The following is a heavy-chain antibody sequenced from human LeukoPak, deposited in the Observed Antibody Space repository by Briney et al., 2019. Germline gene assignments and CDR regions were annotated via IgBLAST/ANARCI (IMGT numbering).Heavy chain of an antibody. D-gene: IGHD1-26*01. Sequence: PGRSLRLSCAASGFTFSSYGMHWVRQAPGKGLEWVAVIWYGGSNKYYADPVKGRFTISRDNSKNTLYLQMNSLRAEDTAVYYCAKQGGSYYSSYFDYWGQGTLVTVSS. CDR1: GFTFSSYG. CDR2: IWYGGSNK. V-gene: IGHV3-33*06. CDR3: AKQGGSYYSSYFDY. J-gene: IGHJ4*02.